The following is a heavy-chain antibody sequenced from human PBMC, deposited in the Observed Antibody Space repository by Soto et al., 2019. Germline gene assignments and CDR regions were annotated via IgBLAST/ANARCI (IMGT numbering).Heavy chain of an antibody. V-gene: IGHV3-15*01. Sequence: GGSLRLSCAASGLNLSHPWMTWVRQAAGKGLEWVGRIKSNTDGGTADYAAPVKGRFAISRDDSKNTVYLQMNSLKTEDTAVYYCTTGIYYDILTGYHNVAYWGQGTLVTVSS. CDR1: GLNLSHPW. CDR2: IKSNTDGGTA. CDR3: TTGIYYDILTGYHNVAY. J-gene: IGHJ4*02. D-gene: IGHD3-9*01.